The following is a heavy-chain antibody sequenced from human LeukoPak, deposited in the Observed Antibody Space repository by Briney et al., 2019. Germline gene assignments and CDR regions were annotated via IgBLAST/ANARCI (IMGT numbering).Heavy chain of an antibody. CDR2: ISAYNGNT. J-gene: IGHJ4*02. CDR3: ARVSLGYYDSSGYYSFDY. V-gene: IGHV1-18*01. CDR1: GYTFTSYG. Sequence: ASVKVSCKASGYTFTSYGISWVRQAPGQGLEWMGWISAYNGNTNYALKLQGRVTMTTDTSTSTAYMELRNLRSDDTAVYYCARVSLGYYDSSGYYSFDYWGQGTLVTVSS. D-gene: IGHD3-22*01.